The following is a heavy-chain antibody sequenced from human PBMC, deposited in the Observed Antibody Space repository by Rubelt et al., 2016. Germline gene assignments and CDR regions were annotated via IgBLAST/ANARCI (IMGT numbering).Heavy chain of an antibody. CDR3: GRSPPSSSSDPDY. D-gene: IGHD6-6*01. CDR1: GGSISGYY. V-gene: IGHV4-59*08. Sequence: QVQLQESGPGLVKPSETLSLTCTVSGGSISGYYWSWIRQPPGKGLEWIGYIYYSGSTKYNPSLKSRVTISVDASKNQFSLKLSSVTASDTAVYYCGRSPPSSSSDPDYWGQGTLVTVSS. CDR2: IYYSGST. J-gene: IGHJ4*02.